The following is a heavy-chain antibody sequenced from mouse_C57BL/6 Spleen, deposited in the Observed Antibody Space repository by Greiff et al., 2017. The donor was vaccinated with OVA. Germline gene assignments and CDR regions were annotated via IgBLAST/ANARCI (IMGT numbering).Heavy chain of an antibody. CDR1: GYTFTSYW. Sequence: VQLQQSGAELVKPGASVKMSCKASGYTFTSYWITWVKQRPGQGLEWIGDIYPGSGSTNYNEKFKSKATLTVDTSSSTAYMQLSSLTSEDSAVYYCARLTVVEDWYFDVWGTGTTVTVSS. CDR3: ARLTVVEDWYFDV. CDR2: IYPGSGST. J-gene: IGHJ1*03. V-gene: IGHV1-55*01. D-gene: IGHD1-1*01.